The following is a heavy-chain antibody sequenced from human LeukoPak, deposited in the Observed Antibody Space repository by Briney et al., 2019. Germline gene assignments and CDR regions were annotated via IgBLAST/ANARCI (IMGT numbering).Heavy chain of an antibody. CDR3: ARGRRTQPGPDSGLHYFDY. CDR1: GGSISSYY. D-gene: IGHD6-25*01. J-gene: IGHJ4*02. Sequence: PSETLSLTCTVSGGSISSYYWSWIRQPPGKGLEWIGYIYYSGSTNYNPSLKSRVTISVDTSKNQFSLKLSSVTAADTAVYYCARGRRTQPGPDSGLHYFDYWGQGTLVTVSS. V-gene: IGHV4-59*08. CDR2: IYYSGST.